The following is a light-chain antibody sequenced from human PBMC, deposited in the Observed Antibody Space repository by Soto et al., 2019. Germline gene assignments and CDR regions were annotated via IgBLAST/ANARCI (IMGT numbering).Light chain of an antibody. CDR2: QDT. Sequence: SYELTQPPSMSVSPGQTARITCAGDRLADKFVSWYQQKPGQSPLLVSYQDTKRPSGIPERFSGSKSGDTATLTIRGTQTMDEADYYCQAWGSSSAVFGGGTKLTVL. V-gene: IGLV3-1*01. J-gene: IGLJ2*01. CDR1: RLADKF. CDR3: QAWGSSSAV.